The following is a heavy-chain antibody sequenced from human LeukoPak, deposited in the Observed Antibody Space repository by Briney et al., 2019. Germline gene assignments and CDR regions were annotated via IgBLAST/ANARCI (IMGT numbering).Heavy chain of an antibody. Sequence: PGGSLRLSCAASGFTFSSYAMSWVRQAPGKGLEWVSAISGSGGSTYYADSVKGRFTISRDNSKNTLYLQMNSLRAEDTAVYYCAKDGSHDYVWGNYRYYWGQGTLVTVSS. CDR2: ISGSGGST. CDR3: AKDGSHDYVWGNYRYY. J-gene: IGHJ4*02. CDR1: GFTFSSYA. D-gene: IGHD3-16*02. V-gene: IGHV3-23*01.